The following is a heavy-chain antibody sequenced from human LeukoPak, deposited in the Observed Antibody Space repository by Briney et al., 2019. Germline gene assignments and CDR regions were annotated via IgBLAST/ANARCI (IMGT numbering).Heavy chain of an antibody. CDR1: GYSFTSYW. D-gene: IGHD2-15*01. CDR3: ARPLSATLTPLGY. J-gene: IGHJ4*02. CDR2: IYPGDSDT. V-gene: IGHV5-51*01. Sequence: GGSLKISCKGSGYSFTSYWIGWVRQVPGKGLEGMGIIYPGDSDTRYSPSFQGQVTISADKSISTAYLQWSSLKASDTAMYYCARPLSATLTPLGYWGQGTLVTVSS.